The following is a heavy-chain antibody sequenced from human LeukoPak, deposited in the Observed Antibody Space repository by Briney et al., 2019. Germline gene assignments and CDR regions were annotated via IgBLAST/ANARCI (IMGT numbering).Heavy chain of an antibody. CDR1: GYTFTSYD. D-gene: IGHD6-13*01. CDR2: MNPNSGNT. CDR3: ARAGSYSSSWYIPRYYYYGMDV. Sequence: ASVKVSRKASGYTFTSYDINWVRQATGQGLEWMGWMNPNSGNTGYAQKFQGRVTMTRNTSISTAYMELSSLRSEDTAVYYCARAGSYSSSWYIPRYYYYGMDVWGQGTTVTVSS. J-gene: IGHJ6*02. V-gene: IGHV1-8*01.